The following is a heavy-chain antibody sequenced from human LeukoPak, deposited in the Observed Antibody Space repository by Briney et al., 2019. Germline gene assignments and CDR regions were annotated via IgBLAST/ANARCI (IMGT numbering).Heavy chain of an antibody. D-gene: IGHD4-17*01. CDR2: IIPMVNTP. CDR1: GGTFRSYA. J-gene: IGHJ4*02. Sequence: GASVKVSCKASGGTFRSYAINWVRLAPGKGLEWMGGIIPMVNTPKYAQKFQGRVTITADESTSTGYMEVSSLRSEVTAVYYCAIFQGTYGDNDNDYWGQGTLVTVSS. V-gene: IGHV1-69*01. CDR3: AIFQGTYGDNDNDY.